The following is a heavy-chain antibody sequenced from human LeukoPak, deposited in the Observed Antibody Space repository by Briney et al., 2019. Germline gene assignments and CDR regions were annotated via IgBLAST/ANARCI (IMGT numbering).Heavy chain of an antibody. CDR1: GRSLSGYY. CDR2: INHSGGT. V-gene: IGHV4-34*01. D-gene: IGHD3-9*01. CDR3: ARELTGDAFDT. J-gene: IGHJ3*02. Sequence: SETLSLTCAVYGRSLSGYYWNWIRQPPGTGLEWVGEINHSGGTNYNPSLKSRVTISVDKSKNQFSLELYSVTAADTAVYYCARELTGDAFDTWGQGTMVTVSS.